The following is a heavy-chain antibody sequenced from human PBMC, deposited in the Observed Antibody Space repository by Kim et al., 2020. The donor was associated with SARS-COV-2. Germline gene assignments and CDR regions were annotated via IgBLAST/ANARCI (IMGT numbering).Heavy chain of an antibody. CDR1: GGSISSNAYY. D-gene: IGHD2-2*01. J-gene: IGHJ5*02. Sequence: SETLSLTCTVSGGSISSNAYYWSWIRQHPGKGLEWIGYIYYSGSTYYNPSLKSRVTISVDTSKNQFSLKLRSVTAADTAVYYCARDPGQLLTNWFDPWGQGTLVTVSS. CDR3: ARDPGQLLTNWFDP. V-gene: IGHV4-31*03. CDR2: IYYSGST.